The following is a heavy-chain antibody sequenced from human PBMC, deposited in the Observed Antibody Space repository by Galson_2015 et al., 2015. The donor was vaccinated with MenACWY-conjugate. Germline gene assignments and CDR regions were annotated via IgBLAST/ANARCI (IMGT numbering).Heavy chain of an antibody. Sequence: LRLSCAASGFTFSSYAMHWVRQAPGKGLQYVSTIVSNGVSTYYANSVKGRFTISRDNSKDTLYLQMGSLRAEDMAVYYCARDPTNYQLLSWGMDVWDQGITVTVSS. CDR3: ARDPTNYQLLSWGMDV. CDR2: IVSNGVST. V-gene: IGHV3-64*01. J-gene: IGHJ6*02. CDR1: GFTFSSYA. D-gene: IGHD2-2*01.